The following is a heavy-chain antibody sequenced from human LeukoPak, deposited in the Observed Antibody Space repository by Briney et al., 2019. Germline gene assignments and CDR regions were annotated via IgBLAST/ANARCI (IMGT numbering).Heavy chain of an antibody. Sequence: SQTVSLTCGISGDSVSSDSAAWNWIRQSPSRGLEWLGRTYYRSKWYNNYAVSVKSRITINPDTSKNQFSLQLNSVTPEDTAVYYRAGGPGALHYWGQGTLVTVSS. CDR3: AGGPGALHY. V-gene: IGHV6-1*01. J-gene: IGHJ4*02. CDR2: TYYRSKWYN. D-gene: IGHD1-1*01. CDR1: GDSVSSDSAA.